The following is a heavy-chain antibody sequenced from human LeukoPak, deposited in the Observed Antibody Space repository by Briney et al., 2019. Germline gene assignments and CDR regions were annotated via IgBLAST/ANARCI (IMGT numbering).Heavy chain of an antibody. CDR3: XXXRIVVVPAAFDY. Sequence: SGRSLRLSCAASGFTFSSYGMHWVRQAPGKGLEWVAVISYDGSNKYYADSVKGRFTISRDNSKNTLYLQMNSLRAEDTAVYYXXXXRIVVVPAAFDYWGQGTLVTVSS. J-gene: IGHJ4*02. CDR1: GFTFSSYG. CDR2: ISYDGSNK. V-gene: IGHV3-30*03. D-gene: IGHD2-2*01.